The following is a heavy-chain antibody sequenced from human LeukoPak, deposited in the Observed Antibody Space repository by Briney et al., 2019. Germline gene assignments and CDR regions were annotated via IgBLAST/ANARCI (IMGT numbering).Heavy chain of an antibody. CDR1: GYSISSGYF. J-gene: IGHJ5*02. V-gene: IGHV4-38-2*02. CDR3: ARLGAVAGYWFDP. D-gene: IGHD6-19*01. Sequence: SETLSLTCTVSGYSISSGYFWGWMRQPPGKGLEWIGSIYYSGSTYYNPSLKSRVTISVDTSKNQFSLKLSSVTAADTAVYYCARLGAVAGYWFDPWGQGTLVTVSS. CDR2: IYYSGST.